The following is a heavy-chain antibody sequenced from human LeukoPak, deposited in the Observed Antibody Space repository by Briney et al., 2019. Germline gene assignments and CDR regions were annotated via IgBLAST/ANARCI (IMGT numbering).Heavy chain of an antibody. Sequence: GGSLRLSCAASGFTFSSYGMSWVRQAPGKGLEWVSAISGSGGSTYYADSVKGRFTISRDNSKNTLYLQMNSLRAEDTAVYYCAKDGLLWFGETYYFGYWGQGTLVTVSS. V-gene: IGHV3-23*01. J-gene: IGHJ4*02. D-gene: IGHD3-10*01. CDR3: AKDGLLWFGETYYFGY. CDR1: GFTFSSYG. CDR2: ISGSGGST.